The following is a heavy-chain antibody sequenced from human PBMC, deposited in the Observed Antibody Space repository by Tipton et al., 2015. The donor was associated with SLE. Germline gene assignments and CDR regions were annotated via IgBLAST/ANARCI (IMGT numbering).Heavy chain of an antibody. J-gene: IGHJ4*02. CDR1: GDSISGSSYY. D-gene: IGHD2/OR15-2a*01. CDR3: ARLSASIGY. V-gene: IGHV4-39*07. Sequence: GSLRLSCTVSGDSISGSSYYWGWIRQPPGKGLEWIGSIYFTGSTYNSPSLKSRVTISVDTSKNHFSLNLTSVTAADTALYYCARLSASIGYWGQGALVTVSS. CDR2: IYFTGST.